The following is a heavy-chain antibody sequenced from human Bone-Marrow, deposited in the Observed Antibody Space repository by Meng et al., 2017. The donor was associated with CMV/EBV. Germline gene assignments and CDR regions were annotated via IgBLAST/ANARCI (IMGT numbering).Heavy chain of an antibody. Sequence: FTFSSYAMHWVRQAPGKGLEWVAVISYDGSNKYYADSVKGRFTISRDNSKNTLYLQMNSLRAEDTAVYYCARVLAYYDFWSGYYAFDYWGQGTLVTVSS. J-gene: IGHJ4*02. V-gene: IGHV3-30-3*01. CDR2: ISYDGSNK. CDR3: ARVLAYYDFWSGYYAFDY. CDR1: FTFSSYA. D-gene: IGHD3-3*01.